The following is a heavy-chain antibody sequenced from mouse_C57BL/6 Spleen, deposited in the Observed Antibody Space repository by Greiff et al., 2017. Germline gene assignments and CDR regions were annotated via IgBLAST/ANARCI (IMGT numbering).Heavy chain of an antibody. CDR2: IYPRDGST. CDR3: ASDYYGSSLDY. J-gene: IGHJ2*01. V-gene: IGHV1-85*01. D-gene: IGHD1-1*01. CDR1: GYTFTSYD. Sequence: LVESGPELVKPGASVKLSCKASGYTFTSYDINWVKQRPGQGLEWIGWIYPRDGSTKYNEKFKGKATLTVDTSSSTAYMELHSLTSEDSAVYFCASDYYGSSLDYWGQGTTLTVSS.